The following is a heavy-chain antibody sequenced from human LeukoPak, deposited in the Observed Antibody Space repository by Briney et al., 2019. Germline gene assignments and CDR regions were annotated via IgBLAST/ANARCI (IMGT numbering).Heavy chain of an antibody. CDR1: GFTFSSYA. V-gene: IGHV3-23*01. J-gene: IGHJ4*02. CDR3: AKDLGSVVTPPSLDY. CDR2: ASGSGGST. D-gene: IGHD4-23*01. Sequence: GGSLRLSCAASGFTFSSYAMSWVRQAPGKGLEWVSSASGSGGSTYYADSVKGRFTISRDNSKNTLYLQMNSLRAEDTAVYYCAKDLGSVVTPPSLDYWGQGTLVTVSS.